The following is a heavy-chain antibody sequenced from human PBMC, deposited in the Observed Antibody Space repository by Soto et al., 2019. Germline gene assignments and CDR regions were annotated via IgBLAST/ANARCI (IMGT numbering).Heavy chain of an antibody. CDR2: IFPLFGTI. D-gene: IGHD6-6*01. CDR1: GGTFNRYA. CDR3: ARDTPPFPRITARRVNWFDP. V-gene: IGHV1-69*06. J-gene: IGHJ5*02. Sequence: SVKVSCKASGGTFNRYALSWVRQAPGQGLEWMGGIFPLFGTINYAQKFQGRVTISADNSTSTAYMELSSLRSEDTAVYYCARDTPPFPRITARRVNWFDPWGQGTLVTVSS.